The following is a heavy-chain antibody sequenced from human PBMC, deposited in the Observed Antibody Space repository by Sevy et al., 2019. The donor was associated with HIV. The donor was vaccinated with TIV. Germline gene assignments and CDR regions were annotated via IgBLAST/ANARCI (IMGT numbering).Heavy chain of an antibody. J-gene: IGHJ4*02. Sequence: SETLSLTCTVSGGSISSSSYYWGWIRQPPGKGLEWIGSIYYSGSTYYNPSLKSRVTISVDTSKNQFSLKLSSVTAADTAVYYCARRITIDKYRSGWFDYWGQGTLVTVSS. CDR3: ARRITIDKYRSGWFDY. V-gene: IGHV4-39*01. D-gene: IGHD6-19*01. CDR2: IYYSGST. CDR1: GGSISSSSYY.